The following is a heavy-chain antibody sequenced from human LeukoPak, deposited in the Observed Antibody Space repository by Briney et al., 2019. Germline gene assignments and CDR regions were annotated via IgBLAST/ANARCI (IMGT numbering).Heavy chain of an antibody. J-gene: IGHJ5*02. CDR1: GGSISSGSYY. D-gene: IGHD4-11*01. V-gene: IGHV4-39*07. CDR3: ARGEGAETTVTPYNWFDP. CDR2: IYYSGST. Sequence: SETLSLTCTVSGGSISSGSYYWGWIRQPPGKGLEWIGSIYYSGSTYYNPSLKSRVTISVDTSKNQFSLKLSSVTAADTAVYYCARGEGAETTVTPYNWFDPWGQGTLVTVSS.